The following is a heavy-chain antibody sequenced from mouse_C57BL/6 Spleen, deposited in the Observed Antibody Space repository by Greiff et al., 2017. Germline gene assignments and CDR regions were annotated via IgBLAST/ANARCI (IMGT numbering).Heavy chain of an antibody. J-gene: IGHJ2*01. D-gene: IGHD2-1*01. CDR1: GYTFTEFT. CDR2: FYPGSGSI. Sequence: QVQLQQSGAELVKPGASVKLSCKASGYTFTEFTIHWVKQRSGQGLEWIGWFYPGSGSIKYNEKFKDKATLTADKSSSTVYMELSRLTSEDSAVYFGARHEDPDGNYVRGYFDYWGQGTTLTVSS. CDR3: ARHEDPDGNYVRGYFDY. V-gene: IGHV1-62-2*01.